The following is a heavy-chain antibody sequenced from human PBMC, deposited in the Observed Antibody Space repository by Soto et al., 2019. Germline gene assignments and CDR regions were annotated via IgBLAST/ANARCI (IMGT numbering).Heavy chain of an antibody. J-gene: IGHJ4*02. D-gene: IGHD4-4*01. CDR2: INAGNGNT. V-gene: IGHV1-3*01. Sequence: ASVKVSCKASGYTFTSYALYWVRQAPGQRLEWMGWINAGNGNTKYSENFQGRVTMTRNTSISTAYMELSSLRSEDTAVYYCARSPSWETTVTPYYFDYWGQGTLVTVSS. CDR3: ARSPSWETTVTPYYFDY. CDR1: GYTFTSYA.